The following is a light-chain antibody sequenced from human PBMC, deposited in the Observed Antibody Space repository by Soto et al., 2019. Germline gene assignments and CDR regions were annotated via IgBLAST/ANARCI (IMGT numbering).Light chain of an antibody. J-gene: IGKJ5*01. CDR2: GAS. Sequence: EIVMTQSPATLSVSPGERATLSCRASQSIRSNLGWYQQKPGQAPRLLIYGASTRATGVPARFSGSGSGTEFTLTISSLQSEDSAVYYCQQYNNWPTFTFGQGTRLEIK. V-gene: IGKV3-15*01. CDR1: QSIRSN. CDR3: QQYNNWPTFT.